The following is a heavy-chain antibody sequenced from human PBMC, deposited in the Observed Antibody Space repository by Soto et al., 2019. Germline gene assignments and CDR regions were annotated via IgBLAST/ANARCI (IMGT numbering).Heavy chain of an antibody. CDR3: ARLILADYGDWYFDY. CDR1: GGSLSSYY. D-gene: IGHD4-17*01. CDR2: IYYSETT. Sequence: PSETLSLTCTVSGGSLSSYYWSWIRQPPGKGLEWIGYIYYSETTSYNPSLKSRVTMSADTSKNQFSLKLKSVTAADTAVYYCARLILADYGDWYFDYWGQGTLVTVS. J-gene: IGHJ4*02. V-gene: IGHV4-59*08.